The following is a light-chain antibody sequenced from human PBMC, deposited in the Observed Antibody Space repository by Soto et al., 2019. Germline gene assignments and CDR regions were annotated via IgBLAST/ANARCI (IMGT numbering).Light chain of an antibody. J-gene: IGKJ2*01. CDR2: GAS. V-gene: IGKV3-15*01. CDR3: QQYNKWPYT. CDR1: QSVSSN. Sequence: EIVLTQSPCTLSLSPGERATLSCRASQSVSSNLGWYQQKPGQAPRLLIYGASTRASGIPARFSGSGSGTECTLTIDSLQSEDFAVYYCQQYNKWPYTFGQGTKVDIK.